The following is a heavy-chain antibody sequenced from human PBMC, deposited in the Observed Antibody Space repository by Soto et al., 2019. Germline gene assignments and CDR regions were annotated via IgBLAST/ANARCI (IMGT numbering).Heavy chain of an antibody. Sequence: ASVKVSCKASGYTFTSYAMHWVRQAPGQRLEWMGWINAGNGNTKYSQKFQGRVTITKDTSENKVVLTMTNMDPVDTATYYCAHSPPYYYGSGTYHNFHFWGQGTLVTVSS. D-gene: IGHD3-10*01. CDR3: AHSPPYYYGSGTYHNFHF. CDR1: GYTFTSYA. J-gene: IGHJ4*02. V-gene: IGHV1-3*01. CDR2: INAGNGNT.